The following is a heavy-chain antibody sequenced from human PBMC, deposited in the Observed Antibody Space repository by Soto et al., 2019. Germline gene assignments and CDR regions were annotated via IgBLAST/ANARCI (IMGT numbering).Heavy chain of an antibody. CDR2: IIPIFGTA. Sequence: GASVKVSCKASGGTFISYAISWVRQAPGQGLEWMGGIIPIFGTANYAQKFQGRVTITADESTSTAYMELSSLRSEDTAVYYCERGGQRWLQLRYAFDIWVQGTMVTVSS. V-gene: IGHV1-69*13. CDR3: ERGGQRWLQLRYAFDI. D-gene: IGHD5-12*01. J-gene: IGHJ3*02. CDR1: GGTFISYA.